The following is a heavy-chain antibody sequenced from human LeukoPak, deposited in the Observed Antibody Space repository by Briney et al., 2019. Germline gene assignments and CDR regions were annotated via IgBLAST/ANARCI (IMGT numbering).Heavy chain of an antibody. D-gene: IGHD3-16*02. CDR2: ITGSSSYI. Sequence: PGGSLRLSCAASGFTFRSYSMNWVRQAPGKGLEWVSSITGSSSYIYYADSVKGRFTISRDNAKNSLYLQMNSLRAEGTAVYYCARVLGSSEDYVWGSYRFWGQGTLVTVSS. J-gene: IGHJ4*02. CDR1: GFTFRSYS. V-gene: IGHV3-21*01. CDR3: ARVLGSSEDYVWGSYRF.